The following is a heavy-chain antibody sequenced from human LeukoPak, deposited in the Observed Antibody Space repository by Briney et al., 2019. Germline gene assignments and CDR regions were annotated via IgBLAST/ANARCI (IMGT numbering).Heavy chain of an antibody. V-gene: IGHV1-2*02. D-gene: IGHD4-11*01. Sequence: GASVKVSCKTSAYTFTDYYIHWVRQAPGQGLEWMGWINPNSGETNSAQKFQGRVTMTGDTSISTAYMELRRVTSDDTAVYYCARDRDYSNTERGFDYWVQGTLVTVSS. CDR3: ARDRDYSNTERGFDY. J-gene: IGHJ4*02. CDR1: AYTFTDYY. CDR2: INPNSGET.